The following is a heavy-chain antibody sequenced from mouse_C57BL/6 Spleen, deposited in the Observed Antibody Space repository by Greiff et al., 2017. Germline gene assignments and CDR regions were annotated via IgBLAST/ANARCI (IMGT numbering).Heavy chain of an antibody. CDR1: GFTFSSYG. CDR3: ARQVPTIVTGYWYFDV. D-gene: IGHD2-5*01. Sequence: DVKLVESGGDLVKPGGSLKLSCAASGFTFSSYGMSWVRQTPDKRLEWVATISSGGSYTYYPDSVKGRFTISRDNAKNTLYLQMSSLKSEDTAMYYCARQVPTIVTGYWYFDVWGTGTTVTVSS. J-gene: IGHJ1*03. V-gene: IGHV5-6*02. CDR2: ISSGGSYT.